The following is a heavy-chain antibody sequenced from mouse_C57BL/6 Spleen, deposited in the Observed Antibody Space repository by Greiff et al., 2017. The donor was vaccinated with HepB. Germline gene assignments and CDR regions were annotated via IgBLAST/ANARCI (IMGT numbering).Heavy chain of an antibody. J-gene: IGHJ2*01. D-gene: IGHD4-1*01. Sequence: VKLMESGAELVRPGTSVKMSCKASGYTFTNYWIGWAKQRPGHGLEWIGDIYPGGGYTNYNEKFKGKATLTADKSSSTAYMQFSSLTSEDSAIYYCARSPGSYYFDYWGQGTTLTVSS. V-gene: IGHV1-63*01. CDR3: ARSPGSYYFDY. CDR1: GYTFTNYW. CDR2: IYPGGGYT.